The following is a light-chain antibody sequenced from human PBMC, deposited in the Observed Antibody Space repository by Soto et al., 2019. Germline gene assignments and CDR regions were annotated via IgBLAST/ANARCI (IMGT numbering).Light chain of an antibody. CDR3: QQYESTTPT. CDR2: WAS. V-gene: IGKV4-1*01. J-gene: IGKJ2*01. CDR1: QSVLYSSNNKNY. Sequence: DIVMTQSPDSLAVSLGERATINCKSSQSVLYSSNNKNYLAWYQQRPGQPPKLLIYWASTRESGVPDRFSGSVSGTDFTLTITSLHSEDVAVYYCQQYESTTPTFGQGTKLEI.